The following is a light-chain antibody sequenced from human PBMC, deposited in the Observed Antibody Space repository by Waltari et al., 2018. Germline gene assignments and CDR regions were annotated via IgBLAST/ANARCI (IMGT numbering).Light chain of an antibody. V-gene: IGKV4-1*01. Sequence: DIVMTQSPDSLAVALGERATINCKSSQSILYSSDNNNYLAWYQQRPGQPPKVLIYWASTREAGVPDRFSGSGSGTDFTLTISSVQAEDVAVYYCQKYYNIRWTFGQGTKVEI. CDR1: QSILYSSDNNNY. CDR2: WAS. J-gene: IGKJ1*01. CDR3: QKYYNIRWT.